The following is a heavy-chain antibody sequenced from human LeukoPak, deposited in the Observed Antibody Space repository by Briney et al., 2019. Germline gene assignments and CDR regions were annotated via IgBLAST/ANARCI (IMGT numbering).Heavy chain of an antibody. D-gene: IGHD4-23*01. CDR3: ARDRGYSTFDY. Sequence: RGPWRFSGAASGFPFSNFGMSGFRKAPGRGLRWVANMKEDGGEINYVDSVKGRFTISRDNAENSLYLQMNSLRVDDTAVYYCARDRGYSTFDYWGQGTLVTVSS. CDR1: GFPFSNFG. CDR2: MKEDGGEI. J-gene: IGHJ4*02. V-gene: IGHV3-7*01.